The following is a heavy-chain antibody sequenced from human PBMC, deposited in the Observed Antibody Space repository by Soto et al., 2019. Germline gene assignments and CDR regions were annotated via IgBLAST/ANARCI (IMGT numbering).Heavy chain of an antibody. J-gene: IGHJ6*02. CDR3: AKDRLPVVRRFYGMDV. V-gene: IGHV3-30*18. CDR2: ISYDGSNK. D-gene: IGHD2-15*01. CDR1: GFTFSSYG. Sequence: GGSLRLSCAASGFTFSSYGMHWVRQAPGKGLEWVAVISYDGSNKYYADSVKGRFTISRDNSKNTLYLQMNSLRAEDTAVYYCAKDRLPVVRRFYGMDVWGQGTTVTVSS.